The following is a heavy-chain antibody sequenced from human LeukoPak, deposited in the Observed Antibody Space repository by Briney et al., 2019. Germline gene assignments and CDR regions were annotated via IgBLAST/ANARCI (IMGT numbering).Heavy chain of an antibody. CDR2: ISSSSSYI. V-gene: IGHV3-21*01. CDR1: GFTFSSYS. Sequence: PGGSLRLSCAASGFTFSSYSINWVRQAPGKGLEWVSSISSSSSYIYYADSVKGRFTISRDNAKNSLYLQMNSLRAEDTAVYYCARDRKMAAAGTGRGRNWFDPWGQGTLVTVSS. CDR3: ARDRKMAAAGTGRGRNWFDP. J-gene: IGHJ5*02. D-gene: IGHD6-13*01.